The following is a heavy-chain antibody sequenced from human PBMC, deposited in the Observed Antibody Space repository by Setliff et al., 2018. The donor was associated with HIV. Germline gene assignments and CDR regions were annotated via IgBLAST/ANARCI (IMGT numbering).Heavy chain of an antibody. Sequence: SETLSLTCTVSGGSISSGSYYWSWIRQPPGKGLEWIGSIYQSGSSYSNPSLKSRVTISIDTSKNQFSLKLSSVTAADTAVYYCARNDYGSGTYNWFDPWGQGTLVTVSS. V-gene: IGHV4-39*07. CDR1: GGSISSGSYY. CDR2: IYQSGSS. CDR3: ARNDYGSGTYNWFDP. D-gene: IGHD3-10*01. J-gene: IGHJ5*02.